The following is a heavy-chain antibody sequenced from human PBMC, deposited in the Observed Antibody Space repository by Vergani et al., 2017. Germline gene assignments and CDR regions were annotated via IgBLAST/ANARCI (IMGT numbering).Heavy chain of an antibody. CDR3: AKDIYACSSTSCYHHYYYGMDV. Sequence: QVQLVESGGGVVQPGRSLRLSCAASGFTFSSYAMHWVRQAPGKGLEWVAVISYDGSNKYYADSVKGRFTISRDNSKNSLYLQMNSLRAEDTAWYYCAKDIYACSSTSCYHHYYYGMDVWGQGTTVTVSS. CDR2: ISYDGSNK. CDR1: GFTFSSYA. V-gene: IGHV3-30-3*01. J-gene: IGHJ6*02. D-gene: IGHD2-2*01.